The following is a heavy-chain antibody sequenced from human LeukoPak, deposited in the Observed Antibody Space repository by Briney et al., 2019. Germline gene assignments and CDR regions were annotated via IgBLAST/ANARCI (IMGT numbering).Heavy chain of an antibody. CDR1: GASIIATHW. CDR2: IFHSGTT. CDR3: ARDEPQGDYGDDNGMDV. V-gene: IGHV4-4*02. D-gene: IGHD4-17*01. J-gene: IGHJ6*02. Sequence: SETLSLTCAVSGASIIATHWWSWVRQSPGRGLEWIGEIFHSGTTNYNPSLQSRVTMSVDKSKNQFSLKLSSVTAGDTAVYYCARDEPQGDYGDDNGMDVWGQGTTVTVSS.